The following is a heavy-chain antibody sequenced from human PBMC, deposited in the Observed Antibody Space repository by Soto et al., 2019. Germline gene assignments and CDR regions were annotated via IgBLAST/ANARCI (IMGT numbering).Heavy chain of an antibody. J-gene: IGHJ4*02. V-gene: IGHV3-48*01. Sequence: EVQLVESGGGLVQPGGSLRLSCAASGFSFSTYHMNWVRQAPGKGLEWVSLIKSSGSATYYADSVKGRFTISRDNAQNSLYLEMNSVGVEDTAFYYCARDKGGHGYPVFDSWGQGALVTVSS. CDR2: IKSSGSAT. D-gene: IGHD6-25*01. CDR1: GFSFSTYH. CDR3: ARDKGGHGYPVFDS.